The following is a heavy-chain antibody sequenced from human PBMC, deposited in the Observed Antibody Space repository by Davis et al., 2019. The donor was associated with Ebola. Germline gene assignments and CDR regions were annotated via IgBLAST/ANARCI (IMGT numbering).Heavy chain of an antibody. CDR3: AREEITIFGVVTPTGYYYYYYGMDV. V-gene: IGHV1-24*01. J-gene: IGHJ6*04. D-gene: IGHD3-3*01. CDR1: GYTLTELS. CDR2: FDPEDAET. Sequence: ASVKVSCKVSGYTLTELSMHWVRQAPGKGLEWMGGFDPEDAETIYAQKFQGRVTMTEDTSTDTGYMELSSLRSEDTAVYYCAREEITIFGVVTPTGYYYYYYGMDVWGKGTTVTVSS.